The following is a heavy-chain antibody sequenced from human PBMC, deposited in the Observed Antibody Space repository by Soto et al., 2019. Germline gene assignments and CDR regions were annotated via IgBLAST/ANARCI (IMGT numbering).Heavy chain of an antibody. CDR2: IYPGDSDT. V-gene: IGHV5-51*01. D-gene: IGHD6-13*01. J-gene: IGHJ6*02. CDR3: ARIAAAGTSGYYYYGMDV. Sequence: PGESLKISCKGSGYSFTSYWIGWVRQMPGKGLEWMGIIYPGDSDTRYSPPFQGQVTISADKSISTAYLQWSSLKASDTAMYYCARIAAAGTSGYYYYGMDVWGQGTTVTVSS. CDR1: GYSFTSYW.